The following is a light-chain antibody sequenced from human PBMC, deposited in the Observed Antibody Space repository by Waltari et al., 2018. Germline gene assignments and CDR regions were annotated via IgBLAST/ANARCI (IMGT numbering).Light chain of an antibody. Sequence: QSALTQPASVSGSPGQSITISCTGTSRDVGSYKFVSWYQQHPGKAPKLMIYEGTKRPSGVSTRFSGSKSGNTASLTISGLQAEDEADYYCCSYAGRSTWVFGGGTKLTVL. CDR3: CSYAGRSTWV. J-gene: IGLJ3*02. CDR2: EGT. CDR1: SRDVGSYKF. V-gene: IGLV2-23*01.